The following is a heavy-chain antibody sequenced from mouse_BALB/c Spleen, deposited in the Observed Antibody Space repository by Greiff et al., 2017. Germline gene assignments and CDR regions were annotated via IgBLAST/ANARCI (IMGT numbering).Heavy chain of an antibody. CDR3: ARGIYYYGSSRYYYAMDY. D-gene: IGHD1-1*01. CDR2: IWAGGST. CDR1: GFSLTSYG. V-gene: IGHV2-9*02. J-gene: IGHJ4*01. Sequence: QVQLKESGPGLVAPSQSLSITCTVSGFSLTSYGVHWVRQPPGKGLEWLGVIWAGGSTNYNSALMSRLSISKDNSKSQVFLKMNSLQTDDTAMYYCARGIYYYGSSRYYYAMDYWGQGTSVTVSS.